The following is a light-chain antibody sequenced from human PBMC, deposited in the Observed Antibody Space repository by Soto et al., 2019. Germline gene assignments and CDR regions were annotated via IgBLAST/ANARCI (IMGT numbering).Light chain of an antibody. CDR1: QSVLYTSNNKNY. CDR3: QQYYTTPRT. J-gene: IGKJ1*01. CDR2: WAS. Sequence: DIVMTQSPDSLAVSLGERATINCKSSQSVLYTSNNKNYLAWYQQKPGHPPKVLIYWASTRESGVPDRFSGSGSGTAFTLTISSLQAEDVAVYFCQQYYTTPRTFGQGTKVEIK. V-gene: IGKV4-1*01.